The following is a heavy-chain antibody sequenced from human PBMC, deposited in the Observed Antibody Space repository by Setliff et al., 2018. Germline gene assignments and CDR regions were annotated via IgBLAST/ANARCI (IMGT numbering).Heavy chain of an antibody. CDR1: GGSISSSNW. D-gene: IGHD3-3*01. CDR3: ARRETYYNFWSGYYAY. CDR2: INHSGST. Sequence: PSETLSLTCAVSGGSISSSNWWSWVRQPPGKGLEWIGEINHSGSTNYNPSLKSRVTISVDTSKNQFSLKLSSVTAADTAVYYCARRETYYNFWSGYYAYWGQGTLVTVSS. V-gene: IGHV4-4*02. J-gene: IGHJ4*02.